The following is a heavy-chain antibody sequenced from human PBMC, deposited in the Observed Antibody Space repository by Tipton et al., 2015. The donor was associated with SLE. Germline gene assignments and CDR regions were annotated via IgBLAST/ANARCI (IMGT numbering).Heavy chain of an antibody. V-gene: IGHV3-30*18. CDR2: ISYDGSNK. CDR1: GFTFSSYG. D-gene: IGHD1-26*01. J-gene: IGHJ3*02. CDR3: AKGGAPKAFDI. Sequence: SLRLSCAASGFTFSSYGMHWVRQAPGKGLEWVAVISYDGSNKYYADSVKGRFTISRDNSKNTLYLQMNSLRAEDTAVYYCAKGGAPKAFDIWGQGTMVTVSS.